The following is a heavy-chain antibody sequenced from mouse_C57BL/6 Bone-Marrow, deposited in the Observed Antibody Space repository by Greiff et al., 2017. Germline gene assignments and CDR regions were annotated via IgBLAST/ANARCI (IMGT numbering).Heavy chain of an antibody. CDR3: ARKTYYSNYVKDFDY. J-gene: IGHJ2*01. CDR2: IYPRSGNT. D-gene: IGHD2-5*01. Sequence: QVQLQQSGAELARPGASVKLSCKASGYTFTSYGISWVKQRTGQGLEWIGEIYPRSGNTYYNEKFKGKATLNADKSSSTAYMELRSLTSEDSAVYFCARKTYYSNYVKDFDYWVQGTTLTVAS. V-gene: IGHV1-81*01. CDR1: GYTFTSYG.